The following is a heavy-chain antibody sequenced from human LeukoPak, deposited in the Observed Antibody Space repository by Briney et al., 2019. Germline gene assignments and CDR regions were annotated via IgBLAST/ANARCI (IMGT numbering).Heavy chain of an antibody. Sequence: GESLKISCQVSGYIFTHYWIGWVRQMPGKGLGSMGIIYPADSDTTYSPSFQGQVTISADKSISTVYLRWSSLKASDTAMYYCARQSRDGSKTRGYYFDYWGQGTLVTVSS. V-gene: IGHV5-51*01. D-gene: IGHD3-10*01. CDR2: IYPADSDT. CDR3: ARQSRDGSKTRGYYFDY. J-gene: IGHJ4*02. CDR1: GYIFTHYW.